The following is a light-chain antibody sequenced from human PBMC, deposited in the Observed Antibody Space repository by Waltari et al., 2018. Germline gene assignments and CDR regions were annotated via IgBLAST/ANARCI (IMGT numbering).Light chain of an antibody. Sequence: DIVMSQSPDSLAVSLGERATIQCRSSQSLSYRYNNRNYLPWSQQRPGQPPKLLIYWASLRESGVPDRFSGSGSGTDFTLTISSLQAEDVAIYYCHQYYTTPFTFGPGTTVDIK. CDR3: HQYYTTPFT. V-gene: IGKV4-1*01. J-gene: IGKJ3*01. CDR1: QSLSYRYNNRNY. CDR2: WAS.